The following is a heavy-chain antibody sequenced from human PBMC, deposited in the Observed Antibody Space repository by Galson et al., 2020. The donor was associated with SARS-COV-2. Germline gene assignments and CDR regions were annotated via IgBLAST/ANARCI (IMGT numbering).Heavy chain of an antibody. D-gene: IGHD3-3*01. CDR1: GFSITSSSHY. Sequence: SETLSLTCTVSGFSITSSSHYWGWLRQPPGKRLEWIGSIYHSGDSYYNPTLKSRVTISLDATKSQFSLKLTSVTAADTAMYFCSKKIGTYYDFWSGVQGDFDVWGRGAMVTVSS. J-gene: IGHJ3*01. V-gene: IGHV4-39*07. CDR3: SKKIGTYYDFWSGVQGDFDV. CDR2: IYHSGDS.